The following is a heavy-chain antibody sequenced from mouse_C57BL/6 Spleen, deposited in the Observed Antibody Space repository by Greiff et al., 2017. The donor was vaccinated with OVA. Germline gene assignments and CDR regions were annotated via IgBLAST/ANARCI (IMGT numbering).Heavy chain of an antibody. Sequence: QVQLQQSGPELVKPGASVKISCKASGYAFSSSWMNWVKQRPGQGLEWIGRIYPGDGDTNYNGKFKGKATLTADKSSSTAYMQLSSLTSEDSAVYFCARVPANWEFDYWGQGTTLTVSS. CDR3: ARVPANWEFDY. D-gene: IGHD4-1*01. CDR2: IYPGDGDT. J-gene: IGHJ2*01. V-gene: IGHV1-82*01. CDR1: GYAFSSSW.